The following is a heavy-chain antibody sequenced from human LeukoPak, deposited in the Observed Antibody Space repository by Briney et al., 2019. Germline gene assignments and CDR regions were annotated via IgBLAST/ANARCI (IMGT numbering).Heavy chain of an antibody. J-gene: IGHJ6*03. Sequence: PGGSLRLSCTASGFTFGDYAWSWVRQAPGKGLEWIGFIRSKAYGGTTENAASVKGRFRLSRDDSKSIAYLQMDSLKTEDTAVYYCTRGPARSTTSHYYYYMDVWGKGTTVTISS. V-gene: IGHV3-49*04. D-gene: IGHD5/OR15-5a*01. CDR2: IRSKAYGGTT. CDR3: TRGPARSTTSHYYYYMDV. CDR1: GFTFGDYA.